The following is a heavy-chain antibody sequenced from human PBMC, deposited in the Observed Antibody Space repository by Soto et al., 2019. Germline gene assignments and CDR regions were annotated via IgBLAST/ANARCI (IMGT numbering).Heavy chain of an antibody. CDR1: GFNFGPFW. Sequence: GGSLRLSCAASGFNFGPFWMHWVRQAPGKGLVWVSHINSDGTTIVYADSVKGRFTISRDNTKNTLYLQMNSLRVEDTAVYFCVRDRGYPDSFDIWGPGTLVTVSS. CDR2: INSDGTTI. V-gene: IGHV3-74*01. D-gene: IGHD3-10*01. CDR3: VRDRGYPDSFDI. J-gene: IGHJ3*02.